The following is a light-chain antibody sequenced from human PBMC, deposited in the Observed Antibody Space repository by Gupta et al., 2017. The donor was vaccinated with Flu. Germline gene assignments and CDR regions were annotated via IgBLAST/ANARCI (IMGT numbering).Light chain of an antibody. Sequence: QSVLTHPPSASGPPGQRVTISCAGSSSNRGSNEVYWYQQLPGTAPKLLIYRNKKRPSGGPDRFSGSKSGTSASLAISGRRSEDEADYYCAAWDDSLSGRVFGGGTKLTVL. V-gene: IGLV1-47*01. CDR2: RNK. J-gene: IGLJ3*02. CDR3: AAWDDSLSGRV. CDR1: SSNRGSNE.